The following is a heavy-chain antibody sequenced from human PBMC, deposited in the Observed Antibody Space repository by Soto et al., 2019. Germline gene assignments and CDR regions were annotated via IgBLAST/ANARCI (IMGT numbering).Heavy chain of an antibody. CDR2: MNPNSGNT. D-gene: IGHD6-13*01. J-gene: IGHJ6*02. CDR1: GYTFTSYD. Sequence: QVQLVQSGAEVKKPGASVKVSCKASGYTFTSYDINWVRQATGQGLEWMGWMNPNSGNTGYAQKFQGRVTMTRNTPITTAAMGLGSLGSEDTGVYYWASRGYSCRWYSYSSSGMDVWGQGTTVPVSS. V-gene: IGHV1-8*01. CDR3: ASRGYSCRWYSYSSSGMDV.